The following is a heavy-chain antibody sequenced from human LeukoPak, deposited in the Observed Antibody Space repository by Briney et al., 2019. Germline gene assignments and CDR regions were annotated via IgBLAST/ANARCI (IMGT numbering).Heavy chain of an antibody. CDR1: GEIFNDFY. V-gene: IGHV4-34*01. D-gene: IGHD7-27*01. CDR3: ARRGRDSNWLPTTLDY. CDR2: INHSGNS. J-gene: IGHJ4*02. Sequence: PSETLSLTCAVYGEIFNDFYWSWLRQPPGKGLEWIGEINHSGNSNSNPSLKSRVSLSVDTTRSQFSLRLASVNAADTAVYYCARRGRDSNWLPTTLDYWGQGALVSVSS.